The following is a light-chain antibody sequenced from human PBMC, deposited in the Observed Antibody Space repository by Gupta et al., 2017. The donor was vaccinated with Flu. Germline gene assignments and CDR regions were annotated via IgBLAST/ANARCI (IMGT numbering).Light chain of an antibody. Sequence: GDRVTITCQASQDISNYLNWYQQKPGKAPKLLIYDASNLETGVPSRFSGSGSGTDFTFTISSLQPEDIATYYCQQYDNLLTFGGGTKVEI. V-gene: IGKV1-33*01. J-gene: IGKJ4*01. CDR1: QDISNY. CDR3: QQYDNLLT. CDR2: DAS.